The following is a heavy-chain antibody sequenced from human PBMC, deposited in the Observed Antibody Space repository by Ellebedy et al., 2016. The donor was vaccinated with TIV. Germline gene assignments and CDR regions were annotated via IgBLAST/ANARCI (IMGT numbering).Heavy chain of an antibody. J-gene: IGHJ4*02. CDR2: IWYDGRDQ. V-gene: IGHV3-33*01. CDR1: GFTFRRHG. CDR3: ARDIGYPSGDFDY. Sequence: PGGSLRLSCAASGFTFRRHGMHWVRQAPGKGLEWVAVIWYDGRDQYYADSVKGRFTVSRDNSKNTLYLQMNSLRAEDTAVYYCARDIGYPSGDFDYWGQGTLVTVSS. D-gene: IGHD1-26*01.